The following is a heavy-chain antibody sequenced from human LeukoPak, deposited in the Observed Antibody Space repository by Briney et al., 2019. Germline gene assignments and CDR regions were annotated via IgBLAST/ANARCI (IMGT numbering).Heavy chain of an antibody. Sequence: PSETLSLTCTVSGGSISSSTHYWGWIRQPPGKGLEWIGSIYYSGSTYYSPSLESRVTMSADTSKNQFSLKLSSVTAADTAVYYCAREIPDIVVVPAALGYYYYMDVWGKGTTVTVSS. CDR3: AREIPDIVVVPAALGYYYYMDV. J-gene: IGHJ6*03. CDR2: IYYSGST. CDR1: GGSISSSTHY. V-gene: IGHV4-39*07. D-gene: IGHD2-2*01.